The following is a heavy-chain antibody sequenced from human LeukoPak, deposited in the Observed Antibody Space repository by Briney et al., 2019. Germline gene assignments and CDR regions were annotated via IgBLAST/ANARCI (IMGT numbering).Heavy chain of an antibody. Sequence: SETLSLTCTVSGGSITSYSWSWIRQPPGKGLEWIGYIYYSGGTNYNPSLKGRVTISLDTSKNQFSLKLSSVTAADTAVYYCAATMVRGVHTHFDYWGQGTLVTVSS. CDR3: AATMVRGVHTHFDY. D-gene: IGHD3-10*01. CDR1: GGSITSYS. CDR2: IYYSGGT. V-gene: IGHV4-59*08. J-gene: IGHJ4*02.